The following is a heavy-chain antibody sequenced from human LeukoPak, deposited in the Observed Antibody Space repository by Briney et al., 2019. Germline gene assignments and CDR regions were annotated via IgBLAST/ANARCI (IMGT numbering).Heavy chain of an antibody. Sequence: ASVKVSCKASGYTFSGYYMHWVRQAPGQGLEWMGRIIPILGIANYAQKFQGRVTITADKSTSTAYMELSSLRSEDTAVYYCARQYCSSTSCYTVLDYWGQGTLVTVSS. V-gene: IGHV1-69*02. J-gene: IGHJ4*02. D-gene: IGHD2-2*02. CDR3: ARQYCSSTSCYTVLDY. CDR1: GYTFSGYY. CDR2: IIPILGIA.